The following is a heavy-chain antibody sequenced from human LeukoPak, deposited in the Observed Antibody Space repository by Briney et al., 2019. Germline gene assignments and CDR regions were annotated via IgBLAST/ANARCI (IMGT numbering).Heavy chain of an antibody. V-gene: IGHV1-8*01. CDR3: ARAKKQILAYGMDV. CDR1: GYTFTSYD. CDR2: MNPNSGNT. D-gene: IGHD3-3*01. Sequence: ASVKVSRKASGYTFTSYDINWVRQATGQGLEWMGWMNPNSGNTGYAQKFQGRVTMTRNTSISTAYMELSSLRSEDTAVYYCARAKKQILAYGMDVWGQGTTVTVSS. J-gene: IGHJ6*02.